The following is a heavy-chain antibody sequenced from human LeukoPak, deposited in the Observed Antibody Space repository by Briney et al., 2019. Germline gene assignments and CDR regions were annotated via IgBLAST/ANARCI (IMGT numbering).Heavy chain of an antibody. CDR3: ARAPNWNFGWFDP. CDR1: GGSFSGYY. Sequence: PSETLSLTCVVYGGSFSGYYWSWIRQPPGKGLEWIGEINHSGSTNYNPSLKSRVTISVDTSKNQFSLKLSSVTAADTAVYYCARAPNWNFGWFDPWGQGTLVTVSS. J-gene: IGHJ5*02. CDR2: INHSGST. V-gene: IGHV4-34*01. D-gene: IGHD1-7*01.